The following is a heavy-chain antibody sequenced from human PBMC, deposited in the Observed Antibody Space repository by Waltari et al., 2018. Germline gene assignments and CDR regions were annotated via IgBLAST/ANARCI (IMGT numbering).Heavy chain of an antibody. CDR1: GFTFRSSA. CDR2: ISGSDGRT. D-gene: IGHD5-12*01. J-gene: IGHJ2*01. CDR3: AKDLGGFSGSHWYFDL. Sequence: EVQLVESGGGLVQPGGSLRLSCADSGFTFRSSAWSRVRQAPGRGLEWVSSISGSDGRTNYADSAKGRFTISRDNVKNTLFLQMNSLRADDAAVYYCAKDLGGFSGSHWYFDLWGRGTLVTVSS. V-gene: IGHV3-23*04.